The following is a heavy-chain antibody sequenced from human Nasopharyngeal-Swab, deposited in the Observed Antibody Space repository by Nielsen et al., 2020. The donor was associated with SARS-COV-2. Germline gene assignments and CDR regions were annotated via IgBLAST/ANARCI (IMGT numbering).Heavy chain of an antibody. D-gene: IGHD1-26*01. CDR1: GFTFSSYA. CDR3: AMANRGSYLNWFDP. J-gene: IGHJ5*02. Sequence: GESLKISCAASGFTFSSYAMHWVRQAPGKGLEWVAVISYDGSNKYYADSVKGRFTISRDNSKNTLYLQMNSLRAEDTAVYYCAMANRGSYLNWFDPWGQGTLVTVSS. CDR2: ISYDGSNK. V-gene: IGHV3-30-3*01.